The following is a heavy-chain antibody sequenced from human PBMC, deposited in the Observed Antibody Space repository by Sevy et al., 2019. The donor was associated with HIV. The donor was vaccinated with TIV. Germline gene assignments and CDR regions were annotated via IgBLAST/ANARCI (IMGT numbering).Heavy chain of an antibody. CDR3: ARGSGTWAY. CDR1: GYIFTNYD. CDR2: MNPISGNT. D-gene: IGHD3-10*01. J-gene: IGHJ4*02. V-gene: IGHV1-8*01. Sequence: ASVKVSCKASGYIFTNYDINWVRQASGQGLEWVGYMNPISGNTGYAQKFQGRVSITRDTSMRTAYLELNGLTSDDTAIYYCARGSGTWAYWGQGTLVTVSS.